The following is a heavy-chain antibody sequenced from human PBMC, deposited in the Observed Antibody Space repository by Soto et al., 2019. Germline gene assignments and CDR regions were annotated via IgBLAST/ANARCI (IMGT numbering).Heavy chain of an antibody. CDR3: TRDASRDSSARGWFDP. CDR1: GFTFRSFT. CDR2: ISSNSAYI. Sequence: EVHLVESGGGLVKPGGSLRLSCAASGFTFRSFTMNWVHQAPGKGLEWVSTISSNSAYIYYTDALRGRFTISRDNAKNSLHLQMNSLTAEDTAVYYCTRDASRDSSARGWFDPWGPGTLVTVPS. J-gene: IGHJ5*02. V-gene: IGHV3-21*01. D-gene: IGHD6-13*01.